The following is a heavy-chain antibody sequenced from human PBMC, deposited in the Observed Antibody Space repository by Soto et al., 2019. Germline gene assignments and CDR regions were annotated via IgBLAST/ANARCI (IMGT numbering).Heavy chain of an antibody. CDR3: ARGDSTDCSNGVCSFFYNHDMEV. CDR2: INPKSGGT. D-gene: IGHD2-8*01. V-gene: IGHV1-2*04. Sequence: ASVKVSCKASGYSFTDYHIHWVRQAPGQGLEWLGRINPKSGGTSTAQKFQGWVTMTTDTSISTASMELTRLTSVDTAIYYCARGDSTDCSNGVCSFFYNHDMEVWGQGTKVTVSS. CDR1: GYSFTDYH. J-gene: IGHJ6*02.